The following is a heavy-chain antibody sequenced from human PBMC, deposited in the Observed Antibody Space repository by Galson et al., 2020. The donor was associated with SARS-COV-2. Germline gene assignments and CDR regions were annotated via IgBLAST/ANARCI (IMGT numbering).Heavy chain of an antibody. CDR3: ARGGWRYFDWLSDYYYYGMDV. CDR1: GGTFSSYV. V-gene: IGHV1-69*13. D-gene: IGHD3-9*01. CDR2: IIPIFGTA. J-gene: IGHJ6*02. Sequence: SVKVSCKASGGTFSSYVISWVRQAPGQGLEWMGGIIPIFGTANYAQKFQGRVTITADESTSTAYMELSSLRSEDTAVYYCARGGWRYFDWLSDYYYYGMDVWGQGTTVTVSS.